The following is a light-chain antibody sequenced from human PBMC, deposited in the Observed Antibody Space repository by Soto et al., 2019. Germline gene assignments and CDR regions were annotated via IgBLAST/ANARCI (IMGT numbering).Light chain of an antibody. CDR2: DNT. Sequence: QAVVTQPPSVSGAPGERVTISCTGSSSDIGAGYRVRWYQQVPGTAPKLLIYDNTNRPSGVSVRFSGSKSGTSASLAISGLRAEDEADYYCQSFDKYLSAVVFGGGTKLTVL. CDR3: QSFDKYLSAVV. V-gene: IGLV1-40*01. CDR1: SSDIGAGYR. J-gene: IGLJ2*01.